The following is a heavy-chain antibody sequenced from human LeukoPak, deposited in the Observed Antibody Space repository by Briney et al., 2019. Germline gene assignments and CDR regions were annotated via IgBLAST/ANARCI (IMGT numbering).Heavy chain of an antibody. D-gene: IGHD3-9*01. CDR2: MNPNSGNT. J-gene: IGHJ4*02. CDR1: GYTFTSYD. CDR3: ARGLYDILTGYFLGDDY. V-gene: IGHV1-8*01. Sequence: ASVEVSCKASGYTFTSYDINWVRQATGQGLEWMGWMNPNSGNTGYAQKFQGRVTMTRNTSISTAYMELSSLRSEDTAVYYCARGLYDILTGYFLGDDYWGQGTLVTVSS.